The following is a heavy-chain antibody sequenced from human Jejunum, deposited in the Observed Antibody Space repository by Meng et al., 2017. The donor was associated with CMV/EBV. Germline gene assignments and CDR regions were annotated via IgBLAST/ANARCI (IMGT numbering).Heavy chain of an antibody. J-gene: IGHJ4*02. Sequence: AVSGFPVVDHWLPWVRQSPGKGLEWVSLVHKNRNTTYADSVKGRFTISRDDSKNTLYLQMNSLRAEDTAMYYCARLLLGSTWTFQSWGQGTQVTVSS. CDR1: GFPVVDHW. CDR2: VHKNRNT. CDR3: ARLLLGSTWTFQS. V-gene: IGHV3-53*01. D-gene: IGHD6-13*01.